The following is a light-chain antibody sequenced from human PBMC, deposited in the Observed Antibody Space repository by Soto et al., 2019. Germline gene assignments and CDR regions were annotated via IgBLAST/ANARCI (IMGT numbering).Light chain of an antibody. J-gene: IGLJ2*01. CDR1: SRHSSYI. CDR3: ETWDSNTVV. CDR2: LESSGSY. V-gene: IGLV4-60*03. Sequence: QPVLTQSSSASASLGSSVKLTCTLSSRHSSYIIAWHQQQPGKAPRYLMKLESSGSYNKGSGVPDRFSGSSSGADRYLTISNLQSEDEADYYCETWDSNTVVIGGGTKVTVL.